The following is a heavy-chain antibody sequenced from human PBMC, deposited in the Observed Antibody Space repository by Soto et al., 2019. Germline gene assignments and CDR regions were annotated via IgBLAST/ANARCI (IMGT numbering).Heavy chain of an antibody. D-gene: IGHD5-12*01. J-gene: IGHJ4*02. V-gene: IGHV4-34*01. Sequence: QVQLQQWGAGLLKPSETLSLNCAVYGGSLSDSSWTWIRQPPGKGLEWIGEMNQGGSTKYNPSLKSRVPISVDTSKNQFSLILTSVTAADTAVYHCARGGGDSGYFFDYWGQGTLVTVSS. CDR1: GGSLSDSS. CDR3: ARGGGDSGYFFDY. CDR2: MNQGGST.